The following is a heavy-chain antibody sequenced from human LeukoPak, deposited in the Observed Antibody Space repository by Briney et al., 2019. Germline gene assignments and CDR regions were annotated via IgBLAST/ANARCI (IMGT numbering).Heavy chain of an antibody. V-gene: IGHV3-33*01. CDR3: ARSSGGSYGYFDY. J-gene: IGHJ4*02. D-gene: IGHD1-26*01. CDR1: GFTFSSYG. Sequence: PGRSLRLSCAASGFTFSSYGMHWVRQAPGKGLEWVAVIWYDGSNKYYADSVKGRFTISRDNSKNTLYLQMNSLRAEDTAVYYCARSSGGSYGYFDYWGQGTLVTVSS. CDR2: IWYDGSNK.